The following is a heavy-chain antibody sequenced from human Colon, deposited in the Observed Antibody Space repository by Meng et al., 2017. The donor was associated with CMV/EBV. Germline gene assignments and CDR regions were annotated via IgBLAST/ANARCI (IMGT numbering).Heavy chain of an antibody. D-gene: IGHD3-22*01. V-gene: IGHV3-15*01. CDR2: VHSKSAGGAT. J-gene: IGHJ4*02. CDR1: GFTFSNAW. Sequence: EVQLVESGGGLVKPGWFLRLSCAASGFTFSNAWMNWVRQAPGRGLEWVGRVHSKSAGGATEYAAPVKGRFTISRDDSKNTLYLQMNSLKSEDTAVFYCARGSNSYDSSDFDHWGQGTLVTVAS. CDR3: ARGSNSYDSSDFDH.